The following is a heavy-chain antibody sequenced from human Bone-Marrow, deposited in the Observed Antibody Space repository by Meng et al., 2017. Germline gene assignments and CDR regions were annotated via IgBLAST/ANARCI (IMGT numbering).Heavy chain of an antibody. D-gene: IGHD4-17*01. V-gene: IGHV3-21*01. J-gene: IGHJ5*02. CDR3: ARETPSNRDYGINWFDP. Sequence: GESLKISCAASGFTFSSYSMNWVRQAPGKGLERVSSISSSSSYIYYADSVKGRFTISRDNAKNSLYLQMNSLRAEDAAVYYCARETPSNRDYGINWFDPWGQGTLVTVSS. CDR2: ISSSSSYI. CDR1: GFTFSSYS.